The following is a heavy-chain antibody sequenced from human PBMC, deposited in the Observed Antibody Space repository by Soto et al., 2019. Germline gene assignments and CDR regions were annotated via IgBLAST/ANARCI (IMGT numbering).Heavy chain of an antibody. V-gene: IGHV4-59*12. D-gene: IGHD3-10*01. Sequence: SETLSLTCTVSGGSISSYYWSWIRQPPGKGLEWIGYIYYSGSTNYNPSLKSRVTISVDTSKNQFSLKLSSVTAADTAVYYCARGHMVRGAYYYYYMDVWGKGTTVTVSS. CDR1: GGSISSYY. CDR3: ARGHMVRGAYYYYYMDV. CDR2: IYYSGST. J-gene: IGHJ6*03.